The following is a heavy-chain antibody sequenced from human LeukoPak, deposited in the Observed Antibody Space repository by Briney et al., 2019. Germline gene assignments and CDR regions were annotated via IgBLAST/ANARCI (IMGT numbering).Heavy chain of an antibody. CDR2: ISSSGSAI. D-gene: IGHD1-26*01. V-gene: IGHV3-48*01. J-gene: IGHJ4*02. Sequence: GGSLRLSCAASGFPLSSYRINWVRQAPGKGLEWVSYISSSGSAIYYVDSVKGRFTVSRDNAKNSLFLQMNSPRVEDTDGYYCVRGKGSYFDYWGQGALVTVSS. CDR3: VRGKGSYFDY. CDR1: GFPLSSYR.